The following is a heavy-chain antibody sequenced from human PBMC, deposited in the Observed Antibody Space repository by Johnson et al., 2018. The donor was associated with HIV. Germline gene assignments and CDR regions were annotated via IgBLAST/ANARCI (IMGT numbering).Heavy chain of an antibody. CDR2: IWYDGSNK. J-gene: IGHJ3*02. CDR1: GFTFSSYG. CDR3: ATRDPTYRPGVFDI. Sequence: QMLLVESGGGVVQPGRSLRLSCAASGFTFSSYGMHWVRQAPGNGLEWVAVIWYDGSNKYYADSVKGRFTISRDNSKNTLYLQMNSLRAEDTAVYYCATRDPTYRPGVFDIWGQGTMVTVSS. V-gene: IGHV3-33*01. D-gene: IGHD2-2*02.